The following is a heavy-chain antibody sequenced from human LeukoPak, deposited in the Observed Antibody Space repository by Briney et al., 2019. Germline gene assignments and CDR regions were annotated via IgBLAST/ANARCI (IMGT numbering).Heavy chain of an antibody. CDR1: GFTFSGSA. D-gene: IGHD6-6*01. CDR2: IRSKANSYAT. J-gene: IGHJ6*03. V-gene: IGHV3-73*01. Sequence: GGSLRLSCAASGFTFSGSAMHWVRQASGKGLEWVGRIRSKANSYATAYAASVKGRFTISRDDSKNTAYLQMNSLKTEDTAVYYCTSPPPLGIAARTGYYYYFYMDVWGKGTTVTVSS. CDR3: TSPPPLGIAARTGYYYYFYMDV.